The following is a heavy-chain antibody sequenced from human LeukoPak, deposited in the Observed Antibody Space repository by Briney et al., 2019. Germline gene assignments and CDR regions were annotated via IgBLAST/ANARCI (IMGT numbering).Heavy chain of an antibody. Sequence: PGGSLRLSCAASGFILSSYSMNWVRQAPGQGLECVSCISSSGSYIYYADSVKGRFTISRDNAKRSLYLQMNSLRAEDTAVYYCARGTYYYDSSGYDFDYWGQGTLVTVSS. CDR1: GFILSSYS. CDR3: ARGTYYYDSSGYDFDY. V-gene: IGHV3-21*01. D-gene: IGHD3-22*01. J-gene: IGHJ4*02. CDR2: ISSSGSYI.